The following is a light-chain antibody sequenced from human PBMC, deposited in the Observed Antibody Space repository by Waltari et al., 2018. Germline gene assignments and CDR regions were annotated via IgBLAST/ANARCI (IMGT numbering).Light chain of an antibody. V-gene: IGLV1-40*01. J-gene: IGLJ2*01. CDR1: SSNIGAGYD. CDR2: GNS. Sequence: QSGLTQPPSVSGAPGQRVTISCTGSSSNIGAGYDVPWYQLLPGTAPNLLISGNSNRPSGVPDRFSGSKSGTSASLAITGLQAEDEAGYYCQSYDSSLSGSVFGGGTKLTVL. CDR3: QSYDSSLSGSV.